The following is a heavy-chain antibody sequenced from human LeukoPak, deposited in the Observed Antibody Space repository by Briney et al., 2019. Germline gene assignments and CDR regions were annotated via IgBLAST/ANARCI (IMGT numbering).Heavy chain of an antibody. CDR1: GFTFSSYW. CDR3: ARVLYNWNDVIDY. Sequence: PGGSLRLSCAASGFTFSSYWMHWVRQAPGKGLVWVSRISSEGSTTSYADSVKGRFTISRDNAKNTLYPQMNSLRAEDTAVYYCARVLYNWNDVIDYWGQGTLVTVSS. V-gene: IGHV3-74*01. D-gene: IGHD1-20*01. CDR2: ISSEGSTT. J-gene: IGHJ4*02.